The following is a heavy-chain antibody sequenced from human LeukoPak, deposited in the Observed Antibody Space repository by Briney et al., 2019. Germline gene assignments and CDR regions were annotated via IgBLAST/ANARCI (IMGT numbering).Heavy chain of an antibody. V-gene: IGHV5-51*01. Sequence: GESLKISCKGSGYSFSSYWIGWVRQMPGKGLEWMGIIYPGDSDTRYSPSFQGQVTISADKSISTAYLQWSSLTASDTAMYYCARHRPYSSGWRHFDYWGQGTLVTVSS. D-gene: IGHD6-19*01. J-gene: IGHJ4*02. CDR3: ARHRPYSSGWRHFDY. CDR1: GYSFSSYW. CDR2: IYPGDSDT.